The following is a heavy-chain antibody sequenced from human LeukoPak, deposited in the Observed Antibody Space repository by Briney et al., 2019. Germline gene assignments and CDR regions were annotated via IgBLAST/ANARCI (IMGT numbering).Heavy chain of an antibody. CDR1: GGSLSSGSYS. V-gene: IGHV4-61*01. Sequence: PSESLSLTCTVSGGSLSSGSYSWSWIRQPPGKGLEWIGSINHSGGTNYSPSLKSRVTISADTSKNQFSLNLSSVTAADTAVYYCARVVFCSGGSCYRYFDYRGQGTLVTLSS. CDR3: ARVVFCSGGSCYRYFDY. J-gene: IGHJ4*02. D-gene: IGHD2-15*01. CDR2: INHSGGT.